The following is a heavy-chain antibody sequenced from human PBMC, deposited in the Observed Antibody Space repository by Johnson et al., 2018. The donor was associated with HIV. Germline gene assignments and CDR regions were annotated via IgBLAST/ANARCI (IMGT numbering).Heavy chain of an antibody. CDR1: GFTFSSYA. J-gene: IGHJ3*02. Sequence: VQLVESGGGWVKPGGSLRLSCAASGFTFSSYAMHWVRQAPGKGLEWVAVISYDGSNKSYADSVKGRFTISRDNSKNTLYLQMNSLRAEDTAVYYCARSPRIVVVVAATVGHAFDIWGQGTMVTVSS. D-gene: IGHD2-15*01. CDR3: ARSPRIVVVVAATVGHAFDI. CDR2: ISYDGSNK. V-gene: IGHV3-30-3*01.